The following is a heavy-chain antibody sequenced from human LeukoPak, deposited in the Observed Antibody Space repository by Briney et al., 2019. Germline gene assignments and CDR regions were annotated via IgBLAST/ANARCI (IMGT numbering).Heavy chain of an antibody. CDR3: ARRTPYGSGSYTAPYYYYSGMDV. D-gene: IGHD3-10*01. CDR2: INHSGST. CDR1: GCTFSGYY. V-gene: IGHV4-34*01. Sequence: SETLSLTCAASGCTFSGYYLSWIRQPPGKGLEWIWEINHSGSTNYNPSLKSRITISVDTSKNQLSLKLSSVTAADTAVYYCARRTPYGSGSYTAPYYYYSGMDVWGQGATVTVSS. J-gene: IGHJ6*02.